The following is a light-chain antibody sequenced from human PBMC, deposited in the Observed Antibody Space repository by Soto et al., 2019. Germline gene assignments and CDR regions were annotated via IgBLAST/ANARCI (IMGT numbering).Light chain of an antibody. J-gene: IGKJ1*01. Sequence: EIVMTQSPATLSVSPGERATLSCRASQSVSSNLAWYQQKPGQSPRLLIYGASTRATGVPARFSGSGSGTEFTLTISSLQSEDFAVYYCQQYINLWTFGQWTKVEIK. CDR1: QSVSSN. V-gene: IGKV3-15*01. CDR2: GAS. CDR3: QQYINLWT.